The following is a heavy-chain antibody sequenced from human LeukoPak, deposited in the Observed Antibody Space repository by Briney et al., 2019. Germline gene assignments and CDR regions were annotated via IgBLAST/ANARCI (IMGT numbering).Heavy chain of an antibody. D-gene: IGHD2-15*01. CDR1: GFIFSSYA. V-gene: IGHV3-23*01. CDR2: VGSSGTST. J-gene: IGHJ4*02. Sequence: GGSLRLSCAASGFIFSSYAMTWVRQAPGKGLEWVSTVGSSGTSTYYADSVKGRFTISRDNSNNTPYLQMNSLRAEDTAVYYCAKDRSSGGSCYNFWGQGTLVTVSS. CDR3: AKDRSSGGSCYNF.